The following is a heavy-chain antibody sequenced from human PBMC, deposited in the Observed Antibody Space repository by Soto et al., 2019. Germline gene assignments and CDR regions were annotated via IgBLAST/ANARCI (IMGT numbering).Heavy chain of an antibody. Sequence: PGGSLRLSCVASGPTFGSRAMSWVRQAPGEGLQWVSTITDTGGDAKYADSVRGRFVISRDNSKKTLYLQMTSLTAEDSAMYFCARGSTDSYPGSRIFDFWGRGTLVNVSS. CDR2: ITDTGGDA. CDR1: GPTFGSRA. CDR3: ARGSTDSYPGSRIFDF. V-gene: IGHV3-23*01. D-gene: IGHD3-10*01. J-gene: IGHJ4*02.